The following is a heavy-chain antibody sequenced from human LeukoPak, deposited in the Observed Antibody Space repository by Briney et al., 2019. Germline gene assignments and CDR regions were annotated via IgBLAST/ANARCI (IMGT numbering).Heavy chain of an antibody. J-gene: IGHJ4*02. CDR3: ARGVVGGFDY. D-gene: IGHD1-26*01. CDR1: GGSFSAYY. CDR2: INHSGST. V-gene: IGHV4-34*01. Sequence: KPSETLSLTCAVYGGSFSAYYWSWIRQPPGKGLEWIGEINHSGSTNYNPSLKSRVTISVDTSKNQFSLKLSSVTAADTAVYYCARGVVGGFDYWGQGTLVTVSS.